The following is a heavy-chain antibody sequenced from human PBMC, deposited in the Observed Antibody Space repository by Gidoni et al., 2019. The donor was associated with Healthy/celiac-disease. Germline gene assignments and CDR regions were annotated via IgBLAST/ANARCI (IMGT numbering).Heavy chain of an antibody. J-gene: IGHJ6*02. CDR2: ISSSSSYI. CDR1: GFTFSSYS. D-gene: IGHD3-22*01. CDR3: ARDPTYYYDSSGYYYPYYYYGMDV. Sequence: EVQLVESGGGLVTPGGSLRLSCAASGFTFSSYSMNWVRQAPGKGLEWVYSISSSSSYIYYADSVKGRFTISRDNAKNSLYLQMNSLRAEDTAVYYCARDPTYYYDSSGYYYPYYYYGMDVWGQGTTVTVSS. V-gene: IGHV3-21*01.